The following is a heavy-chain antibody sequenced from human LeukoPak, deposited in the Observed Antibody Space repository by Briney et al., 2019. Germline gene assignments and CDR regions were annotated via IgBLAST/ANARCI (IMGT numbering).Heavy chain of an antibody. Sequence: GGSLRLSCAASGFTFSDYTMNWVRQAPGKGLEWVSSISSSSSYIYYADSVKGRFTISRDNSKNMLYLQMNSLRAEDTAVYYCAKDRCSGGSCYGFDYWGQGTLVTVSS. V-gene: IGHV3-21*04. J-gene: IGHJ4*02. CDR2: ISSSSSYI. CDR1: GFTFSDYT. CDR3: AKDRCSGGSCYGFDY. D-gene: IGHD2-15*01.